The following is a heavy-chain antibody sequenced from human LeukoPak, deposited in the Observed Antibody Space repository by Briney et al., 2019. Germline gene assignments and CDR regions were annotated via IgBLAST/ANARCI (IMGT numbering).Heavy chain of an antibody. CDR2: MSSSGNTI. Sequence: SGGSLRLSCAASGFTFSSYEMNWVRQAPGKGMEWISYMSSSGNTIYYADSVKGRFTICRDNAKNSLYLEMNSLRAEDTAVYYCARDLGSDYAWGSYRYRGWGQGTLVTVSS. CDR1: GFTFSSYE. D-gene: IGHD3-16*02. CDR3: ARDLGSDYAWGSYRYRG. J-gene: IGHJ4*02. V-gene: IGHV3-48*03.